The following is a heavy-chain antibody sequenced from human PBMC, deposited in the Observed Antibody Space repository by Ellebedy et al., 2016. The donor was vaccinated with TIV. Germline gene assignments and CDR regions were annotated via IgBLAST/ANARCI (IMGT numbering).Heavy chain of an antibody. V-gene: IGHV4-39*01. CDR3: ARHRSSGSYYGVDYFDY. Sequence: SETLSLXCTVSGGSISSSSYYWGWIRQPPGKGLEWIGSIYYSGSTYYNPSLKSRVTISVDTSKNQFSLKLSSVTAADTAVYYCARHRSSGSYYGVDYFDYWGQGTLVTVSS. CDR2: IYYSGST. CDR1: GGSISSSSYY. J-gene: IGHJ4*02. D-gene: IGHD1-26*01.